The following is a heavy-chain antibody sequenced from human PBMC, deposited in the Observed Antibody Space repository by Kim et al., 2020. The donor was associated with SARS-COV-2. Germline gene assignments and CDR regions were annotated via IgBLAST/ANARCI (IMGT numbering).Heavy chain of an antibody. D-gene: IGHD3-16*01. J-gene: IGHJ4*02. CDR3: AKGYGNSVSSFDY. Sequence: GGSLRLSCAASGFTFGSYSMSWVRQAPGKGPEWVSAISGSADGTNYADSVKGRFTISRDNSKNALYLQMTGLRADDTAVYYCAKGYGNSVSSFDYWGQGTLVTVSS. CDR1: GFTFGSYS. V-gene: IGHV3-23*01. CDR2: ISGSADGT.